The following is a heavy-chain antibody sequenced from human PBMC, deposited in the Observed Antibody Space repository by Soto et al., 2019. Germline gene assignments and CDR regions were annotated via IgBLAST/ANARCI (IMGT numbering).Heavy chain of an antibody. Sequence: SVKVSCKASGGTFSSYAISWVRQAPGQGLEWMGGIISIFGTANYAQKFQGRVTITADESTSTAYMELSSLRSEDTAVYYCARPNMDTAMGEDYYYGMDVWGQGTTVTVSS. CDR3: ARPNMDTAMGEDYYYGMDV. V-gene: IGHV1-69*13. CDR2: IISIFGTA. D-gene: IGHD5-18*01. J-gene: IGHJ6*02. CDR1: GGTFSSYA.